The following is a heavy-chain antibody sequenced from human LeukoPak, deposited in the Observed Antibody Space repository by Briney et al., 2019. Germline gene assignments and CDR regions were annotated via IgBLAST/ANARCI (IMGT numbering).Heavy chain of an antibody. CDR3: AISGGSGSYYAPFDY. V-gene: IGHV1-2*04. CDR1: GYTFTGYY. D-gene: IGHD3-10*01. CDR2: INPNSGGT. Sequence: ASVKVSCKASGYTFTGYYMHWVRQAPGQGLEWMGWINPNSGGTNYAQEFQGWVTMTRDTSISTAYMELSRLRSDDTAVYYCAISGGSGSYYAPFDYWGQGTLVTVSS. J-gene: IGHJ4*02.